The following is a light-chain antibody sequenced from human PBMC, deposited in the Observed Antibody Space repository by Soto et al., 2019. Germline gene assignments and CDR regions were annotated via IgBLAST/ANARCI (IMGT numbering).Light chain of an antibody. V-gene: IGKV1-5*01. CDR3: HQYNSYSPLT. CDR1: QSISSW. J-gene: IGKJ4*01. Sequence: DIQMTQSPSTLSASVGDRVTITCRASQSISSWLAWYQQKPGKAPKLLIYDASSLESGVPSRFSGSGSGTEFTLTLSSLQPDDFATYFCHQYNSYSPLTFGGGTKVEIK. CDR2: DAS.